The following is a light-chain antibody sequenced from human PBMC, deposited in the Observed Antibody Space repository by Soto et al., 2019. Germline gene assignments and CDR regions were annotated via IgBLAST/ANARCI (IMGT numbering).Light chain of an antibody. CDR1: SGHSSYA. J-gene: IGLJ2*01. Sequence: QLVLTQSPSASASLGASVKLTCTLSSGHSSYAIAWHQQQPEKGPRYLMKLDSDGSHTKGDAIPDRFSGSSSGAERYLTISSLQSEDEADYYCQTWGTGIHVVXGGGTKLTVL. CDR3: QTWGTGIHVV. V-gene: IGLV4-69*01. CDR2: LDSDGSH.